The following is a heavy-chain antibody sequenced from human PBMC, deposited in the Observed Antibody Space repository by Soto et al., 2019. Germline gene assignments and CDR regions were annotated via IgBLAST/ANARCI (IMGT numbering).Heavy chain of an antibody. J-gene: IGHJ6*02. V-gene: IGHV1-18*01. D-gene: IGHD2-2*01. CDR3: ARDGIVVPAGMVRLPYYYHGMDV. Sequence: QVQLVQSGAEVKKPGASVKVSCKASGYTFTSYGISWVRQAPGQGLEWMGWISAYNGDTNYAQKLQGRVTMTTDTPPRTAYMELRSLRSDDTAVYYCARDGIVVPAGMVRLPYYYHGMDVWGPGTTVTVS. CDR1: GYTFTSYG. CDR2: ISAYNGDT.